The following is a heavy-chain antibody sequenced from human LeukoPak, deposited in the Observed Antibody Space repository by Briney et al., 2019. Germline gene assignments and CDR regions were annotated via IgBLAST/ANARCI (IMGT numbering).Heavy chain of an antibody. V-gene: IGHV3-7*03. J-gene: IGHJ6*02. CDR3: AGDYYYYGMDV. CDR2: IKQDGSEK. Sequence: GGSLRLSCAASGFTFSSYWMSWVRQAPGKGLEWVANIKQDGSEKYYVDSVKGRFTISRDNAENSLYLQMNSLRAEDTALYYCAGDYYYYGMDVWGQGTTVTVSS. CDR1: GFTFSSYW.